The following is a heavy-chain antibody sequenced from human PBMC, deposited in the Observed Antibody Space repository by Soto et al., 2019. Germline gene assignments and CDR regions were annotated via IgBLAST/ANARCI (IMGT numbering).Heavy chain of an antibody. J-gene: IGHJ4*02. Sequence: PSQTLSLTCAISGDSVSSNSAAWNWIRQSPSRGLEWLGRTYYRSKWYNDYAVSVKSRITINPDTSKNQFSLQLNSVTPEDTAVYFCARDFSGYDPAHRPFDYWGQGTLVTVSS. CDR1: GDSVSSNSAA. CDR2: TYYRSKWYN. V-gene: IGHV6-1*01. D-gene: IGHD5-12*01. CDR3: ARDFSGYDPAHRPFDY.